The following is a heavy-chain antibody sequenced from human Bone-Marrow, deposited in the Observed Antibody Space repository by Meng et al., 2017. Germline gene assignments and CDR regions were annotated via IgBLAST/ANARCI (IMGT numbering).Heavy chain of an antibody. Sequence: GHLVQSGAEVKKPGASVKVSCKASGYTFTSYDINWVRQATGQGLEWMGWMNPNSGNTGYAQKFQGRVTMTRNTSISTAYMELSSLRSEDTAVYYCARKYYYDSSGYYSFDYWGQGTLVTVSS. J-gene: IGHJ4*02. CDR3: ARKYYYDSSGYYSFDY. CDR1: GYTFTSYD. V-gene: IGHV1-8*01. D-gene: IGHD3-22*01. CDR2: MNPNSGNT.